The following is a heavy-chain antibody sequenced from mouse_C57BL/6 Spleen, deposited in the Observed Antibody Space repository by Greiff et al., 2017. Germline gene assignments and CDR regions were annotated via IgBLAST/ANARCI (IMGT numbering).Heavy chain of an antibody. CDR2: ISDGGSYT. Sequence: EVNLVESGGGLVKPGGSLKLSCAASGFTFSSYAMSWVRQTPEKRLEWVATISDGGSYTYYPDNVKGRFTIARDNAKNNLYLQMSHLTSEDTAMYYCASYYGSSYWYFDGWGTGTTVTVSS. CDR3: ASYYGSSYWYFDG. V-gene: IGHV5-4*03. CDR1: GFTFSSYA. D-gene: IGHD1-1*01. J-gene: IGHJ1*03.